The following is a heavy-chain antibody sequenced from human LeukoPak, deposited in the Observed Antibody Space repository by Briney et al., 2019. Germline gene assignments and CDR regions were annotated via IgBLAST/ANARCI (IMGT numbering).Heavy chain of an antibody. J-gene: IGHJ6*02. CDR1: GYIFTGRY. CDR2: ISPTTGDT. Sequence: GASVKVSCKASGYIFTGRYLYWARQTPGEGLQWMGWISPTTGDTYSAQNFQGRVTMTRDTSINTGYMELTRLTSSDTGVYFCARGYYGMDVWGQGTTVIVSS. V-gene: IGHV1-2*02. CDR3: ARGYYGMDV.